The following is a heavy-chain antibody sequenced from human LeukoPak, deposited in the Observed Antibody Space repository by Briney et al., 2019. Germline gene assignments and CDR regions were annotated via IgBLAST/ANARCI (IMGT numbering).Heavy chain of an antibody. CDR2: ISLTGET. J-gene: IGHJ4*02. Sequence: PSETLSLTCGVSGDSIRSTNWWSWVRQPPGQGLEWIGEISLTGETNYNPSLNGRVTMSLDGSRNQLSLTLTSVTAADTAIYYCSRESGAFCPFGHWGQGPLVIVPP. V-gene: IGHV4-4*02. CDR1: GDSIRSTNW. CDR3: SRESGAFCPFGH. D-gene: IGHD1-26*01.